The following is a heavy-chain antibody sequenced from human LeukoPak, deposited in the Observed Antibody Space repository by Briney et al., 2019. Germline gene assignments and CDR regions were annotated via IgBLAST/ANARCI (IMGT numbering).Heavy chain of an antibody. CDR2: IIPIFGTA. V-gene: IGHV1-69*01. J-gene: IGHJ6*02. Sequence: SGGSLRLSCAASGFTFSSYAMSWVRQAPGQGLEWMGGIIPIFGTANYAQKFQGRVTITADESTSTAYMELSSLRSEDTAVYYCARDVPRRWLAYGMDVWGQGTTVTVSS. CDR1: GFTFSSYA. CDR3: ARDVPRRWLAYGMDV. D-gene: IGHD6-19*01.